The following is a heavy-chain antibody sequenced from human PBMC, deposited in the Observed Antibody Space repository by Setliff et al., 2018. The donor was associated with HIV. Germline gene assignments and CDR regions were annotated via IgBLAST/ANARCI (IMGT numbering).Heavy chain of an antibody. CDR1: GFTFSSYA. V-gene: IGHV3-74*03. Sequence: PGGSLRLSCAASGFTFSSYAMSWVRQAPGKGLEWVSRINSDGTSTAYADSVKGRFTISRDNARNLLYLQMNSLRAEDTAVYYCITESYSRSWYYWGQGTLVTVSS. CDR2: INSDGTST. D-gene: IGHD6-13*01. J-gene: IGHJ4*02. CDR3: ITESYSRSWYY.